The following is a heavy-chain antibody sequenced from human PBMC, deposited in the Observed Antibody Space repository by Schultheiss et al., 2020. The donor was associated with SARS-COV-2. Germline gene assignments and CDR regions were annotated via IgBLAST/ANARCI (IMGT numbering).Heavy chain of an antibody. V-gene: IGHV2-26*01. D-gene: IGHD3-3*01. CDR3: ARISSGDFWSGYWSYYFSMDV. Sequence: SGPTLVKPTETLTLTCTVSGFSLSNARMGVSWIRQPPGKGLEWLAHIFSNDEKSYSTSLKSRLTISKDTSKSQVVLTMTNMDPVDTATYYCARISSGDFWSGYWSYYFSMDVWGQGTTVTVAS. CDR1: GFSLSNARMG. CDR2: IFSNDEK. J-gene: IGHJ6*02.